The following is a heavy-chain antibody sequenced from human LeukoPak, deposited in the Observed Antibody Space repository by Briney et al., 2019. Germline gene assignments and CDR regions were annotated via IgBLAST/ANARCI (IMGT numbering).Heavy chain of an antibody. V-gene: IGHV1-18*01. D-gene: IGHD6-13*01. CDR2: ISGYTGNT. CDR1: GYSFTNYG. CDR3: ARAPRVASTGRFDY. J-gene: IGHJ4*02. Sequence: ASVKVSCKASGYSFTNYGVNWVRQAPGQGLEWLGWISGYTGNTDYAQKFQGRVTMTTDTSTTTAYMELRSLRSDATAVYYCARAPRVASTGRFDYWGQGTLVTVSS.